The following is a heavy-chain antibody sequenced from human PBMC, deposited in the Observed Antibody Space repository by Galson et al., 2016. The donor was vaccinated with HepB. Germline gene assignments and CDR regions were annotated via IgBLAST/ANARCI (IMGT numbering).Heavy chain of an antibody. CDR1: GFTFSSYG. CDR2: ISYDGSNK. J-gene: IGHJ6*02. D-gene: IGHD2-2*01. Sequence: SLRLSCAASGFTFSSYGMHWVRQAPGKGLEWVAVISYDGSNKYYADSVKGRFTISRDNFKNTLYLQMNSLRAEDTAVYYCAKGPVFVVLPVSYGMDVWGQGTTVTVSS. V-gene: IGHV3-30*18. CDR3: AKGPVFVVLPVSYGMDV.